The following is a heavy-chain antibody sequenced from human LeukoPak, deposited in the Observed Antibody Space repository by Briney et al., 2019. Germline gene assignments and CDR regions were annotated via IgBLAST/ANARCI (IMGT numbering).Heavy chain of an antibody. D-gene: IGHD3-3*01. V-gene: IGHV5-51*01. Sequence: KPGESLRIXCKGSGYTFSSYWIGWLRQMPGKGLEWMGIIYPGDSDTRYSPSLQGQVTISVDTSIGTAYLQWSSLKASDTAIYYCARQNDFRLDYWGQGTLVTVSS. J-gene: IGHJ4*02. CDR3: ARQNDFRLDY. CDR1: GYTFSSYW. CDR2: IYPGDSDT.